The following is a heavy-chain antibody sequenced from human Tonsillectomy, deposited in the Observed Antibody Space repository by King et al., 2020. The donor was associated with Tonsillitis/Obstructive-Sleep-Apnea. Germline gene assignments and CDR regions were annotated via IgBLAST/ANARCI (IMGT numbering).Heavy chain of an antibody. D-gene: IGHD2-15*01. CDR2: IWNDGRNK. Sequence: VQLVESGGGVVQPGRSLRLSCAASGFTFSSYGMHWVRQAPGKGLEWVAVIWNDGRNKYYVDSVKGRFTISRDNSKNTLYLQMNNLRAEDTAVYYCARGYCSGGTCYSVGAFDIWGQGTMVTVSS. CDR1: GFTFSSYG. V-gene: IGHV3-33*01. CDR3: ARGYCSGGTCYSVGAFDI. J-gene: IGHJ3*02.